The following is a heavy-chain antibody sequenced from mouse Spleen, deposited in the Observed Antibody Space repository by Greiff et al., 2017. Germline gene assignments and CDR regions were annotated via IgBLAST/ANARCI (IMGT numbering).Heavy chain of an antibody. CDR3: EREKSDGSSYYDYAMDY. Sequence: VQLKQSGPELVKPGASVQISCKASGYSFTGYYMNWVKQSPEKSLEWIGEINPSTGGTTYNQKFKAKATLTVDKSSSTAYMQLKSLTSEDSAVYYCEREKSDGSSYYDYAMDYWGQGTSVTVSS. CDR2: INPSTGGT. D-gene: IGHD1-1*01. CDR1: GYSFTGYY. J-gene: IGHJ4*01. V-gene: IGHV1-42*01.